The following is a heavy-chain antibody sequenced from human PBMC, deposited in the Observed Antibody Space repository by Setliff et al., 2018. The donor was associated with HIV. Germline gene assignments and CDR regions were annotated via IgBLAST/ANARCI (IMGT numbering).Heavy chain of an antibody. Sequence: SETLSLTCTVSGDSINSDNYYWSWVRQPAGKGLEWIGRIYTSGTTNYNPSLKTRVTFSVDTSKNQFSLRLSSVTAADTAVCYCARGTLWSSGYYLYWYLDLWGRGTLVTVSS. J-gene: IGHJ2*01. D-gene: IGHD3-22*01. CDR2: IYTSGTT. CDR1: GDSINSDNYY. CDR3: ARGTLWSSGYYLYWYLDL. V-gene: IGHV4-61*02.